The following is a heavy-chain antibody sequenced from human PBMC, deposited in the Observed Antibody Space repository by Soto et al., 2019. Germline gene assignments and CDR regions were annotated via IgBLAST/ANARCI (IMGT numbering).Heavy chain of an antibody. V-gene: IGHV1-18*01. CDR2: ISAYNGNT. CDR3: AIDPPPTDY. Sequence: QVQLVQSGAEVKKPGASVKVSCKESGYTFASYAISWMRQAPGQGLEWMGWISAYNGNTNYAQKLQGRVTMTTDPSTSTAYMELRSLRSNDTAVYYCAIDPPPTDYWGQGTPVTFSS. CDR1: GYTFASYA. J-gene: IGHJ4*02.